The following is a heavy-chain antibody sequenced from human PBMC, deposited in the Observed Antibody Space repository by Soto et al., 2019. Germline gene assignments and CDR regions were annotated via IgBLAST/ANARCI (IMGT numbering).Heavy chain of an antibody. D-gene: IGHD5-12*01. CDR3: VRGLPNVGSFDS. CDR1: GFTFSSYW. V-gene: IGHV3-74*01. Sequence: EVQLVESGGGLVQPGESLRLSCAASGFTFSSYWMHWIRQASGKGLMWVARVSRDGDNTVYATSVQGRFTISRDNAKNTLYLQMNRLSDEDTAVDYCVRGLPNVGSFDSWGLRPLVTVSS. J-gene: IGHJ4*02. CDR2: VSRDGDNT.